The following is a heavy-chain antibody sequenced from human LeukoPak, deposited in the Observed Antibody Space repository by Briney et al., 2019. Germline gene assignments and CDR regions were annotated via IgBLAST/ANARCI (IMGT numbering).Heavy chain of an antibody. V-gene: IGHV3-64D*06. D-gene: IGHD1-1*01. CDR2: ISMNVQTT. CDR3: VREGLERRTNFDY. J-gene: IGHJ4*02. Sequence: GRSLRLSCAASGFTFSSYGMHWVRQAPGKGLQYVSGISMNVQTTYYAGSVKGRFTISRDSSKNTVYLQMNSLTAEDTAVYYCVREGLERRTNFDYWGQGTLVSVSS. CDR1: GFTFSSYG.